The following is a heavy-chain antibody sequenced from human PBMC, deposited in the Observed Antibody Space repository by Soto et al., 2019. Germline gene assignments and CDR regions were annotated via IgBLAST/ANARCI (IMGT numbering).Heavy chain of an antibody. CDR3: ARTPYDFWSPGQFYFDH. Sequence: LRLSCGVSGFTFSSHAMSWARQAPGKGLECVSGISGSGGTTFYADSVKGRFTISRDNSKKTLYLQMNGLRTEDAAVYYCARTPYDFWSPGQFYFDHWGQGTLVTVSS. J-gene: IGHJ4*02. CDR2: ISGSGGTT. D-gene: IGHD3-3*01. CDR1: GFTFSSHA. V-gene: IGHV3-23*01.